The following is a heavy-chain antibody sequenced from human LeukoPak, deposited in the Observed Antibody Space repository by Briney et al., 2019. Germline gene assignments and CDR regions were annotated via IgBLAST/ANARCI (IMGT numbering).Heavy chain of an antibody. CDR1: EYSFTRYW. V-gene: IGHV5-51*01. CDR2: IYPADSDT. D-gene: IGHD1-20*01. Sequence: GESLKISCKGSEYSFTRYWIGWVRQMPETGLEWMGVIYPADSDTTYNPSFQGQVTISADKSISTAYLQWSSLKATETAMYYYARQFGDNWNDGDDAFDIWGQGTMVTVSS. CDR3: ARQFGDNWNDGDDAFDI. J-gene: IGHJ3*02.